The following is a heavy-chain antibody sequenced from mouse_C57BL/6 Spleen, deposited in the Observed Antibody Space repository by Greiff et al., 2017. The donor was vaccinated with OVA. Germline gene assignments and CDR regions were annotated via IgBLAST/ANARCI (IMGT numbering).Heavy chain of an antibody. Sequence: EVQLQESGPVLVKPGASVKMSCKASGYTFTDYYMNWVKQSHGKSLEWIGVINPYNGGTSYNQKFKGKATLTVDKSSSTAYMELNSLTSEDSAVYYCARLDANWDNYWGQGTTLTVSS. J-gene: IGHJ2*01. CDR1: GYTFTDYY. D-gene: IGHD4-1*01. CDR3: ARLDANWDNY. V-gene: IGHV1-19*01. CDR2: INPYNGGT.